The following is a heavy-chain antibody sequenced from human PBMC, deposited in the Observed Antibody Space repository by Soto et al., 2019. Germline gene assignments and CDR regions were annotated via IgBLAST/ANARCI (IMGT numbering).Heavy chain of an antibody. D-gene: IGHD5-12*01. Sequence: QVQLVESGGGLVRPGESLRLSCAASEFTFSDYYMSWFRQAPGKGLEWVSYISSSGNTIYYADSVKGRFTISRDNAKNSLYLQMNSLRAEDTAVYYCARRYSGGRAFDICGQGTMVTVSS. CDR3: ARRYSGGRAFDI. CDR1: EFTFSDYY. J-gene: IGHJ3*02. V-gene: IGHV3-11*01. CDR2: ISSSGNTI.